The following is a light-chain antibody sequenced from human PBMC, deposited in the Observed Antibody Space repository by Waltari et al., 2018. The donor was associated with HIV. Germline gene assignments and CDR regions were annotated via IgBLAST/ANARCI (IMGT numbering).Light chain of an antibody. CDR2: CAS. CDR3: QQYYSPPGWT. CDR1: QGVLYSSNNENY. Sequence: DIVMTQSPDSLAVSLGERATLHCKSSQGVLYSSNNENYLAWYQQKPGQPPKLLIYCASTRESGVPDRFSGSGSGTDFTLTISSLQAEDVAVYYCQQYYSPPGWTFGQGTKVEIK. J-gene: IGKJ1*01. V-gene: IGKV4-1*01.